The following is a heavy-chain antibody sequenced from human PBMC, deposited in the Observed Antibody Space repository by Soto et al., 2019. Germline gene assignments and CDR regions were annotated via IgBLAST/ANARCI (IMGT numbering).Heavy chain of an antibody. J-gene: IGHJ4*02. CDR2: ISGSGGST. CDR1: GFTFSSYA. Sequence: GGSLRLSCAASGFTFSSYAMSWVRQAPGKGLEWVSAISGSGGSTYYADSVKGRFTISRDNSKNTVYLQMNSLRAEDTAIYYCAKDRIQTYYYDSRAYTWGQGTLVTVSS. V-gene: IGHV3-23*01. D-gene: IGHD3-22*01. CDR3: AKDRIQTYYYDSRAYT.